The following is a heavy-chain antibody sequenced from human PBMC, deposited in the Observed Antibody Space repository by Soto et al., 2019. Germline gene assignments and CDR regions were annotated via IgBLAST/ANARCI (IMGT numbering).Heavy chain of an antibody. CDR3: VRVKETSGWGAFDY. CDR1: GFTFSGYW. Sequence: EVQLVESGGGLVQPGGSLRLSCAASGFTFSGYWVHWVRQAPGKGLVWVSRINGDGSTTRNADSVKGRFTISRDKAKNTLYLQMNSLSAEDTALYYCVRVKETSGWGAFDYGGQGTLVTVSS. J-gene: IGHJ4*02. V-gene: IGHV3-74*01. CDR2: INGDGSTT. D-gene: IGHD6-19*01.